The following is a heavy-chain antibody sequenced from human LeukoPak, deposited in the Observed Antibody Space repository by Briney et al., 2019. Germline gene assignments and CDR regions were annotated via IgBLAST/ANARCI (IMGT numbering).Heavy chain of an antibody. J-gene: IGHJ4*02. CDR1: GGSFSGYY. CDR3: LRRTTSSWYPIDY. CDR2: INHSGST. V-gene: IGHV4-34*01. D-gene: IGHD6-13*01. Sequence: SETLSLTCAVYGGSFSGYYWSWIRQPPGKGLEWIGEINHSGSTNYNPSLKSRVTISVDTSKNQFSLKLSSVTAADTAVYYCLRRTTSSWYPIDYWGQGTLVTVSS.